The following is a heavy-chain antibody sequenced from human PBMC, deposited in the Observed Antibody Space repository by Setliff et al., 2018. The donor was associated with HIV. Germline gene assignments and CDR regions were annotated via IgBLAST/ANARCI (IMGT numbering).Heavy chain of an antibody. Sequence: PGGSLRLSCAASGFTFSNYAMSWVRQAPGKGLEWVSYISSSGSTIYYADSVKGRFTISRDNAKNSLYLQMNSLRAEDTAVYYCAREYSSSWYDYWGQGTMVTVSS. CDR2: ISSSGSTI. CDR3: AREYSSSWYDY. CDR1: GFTFSNYA. D-gene: IGHD6-13*01. J-gene: IGHJ4*02. V-gene: IGHV3-48*03.